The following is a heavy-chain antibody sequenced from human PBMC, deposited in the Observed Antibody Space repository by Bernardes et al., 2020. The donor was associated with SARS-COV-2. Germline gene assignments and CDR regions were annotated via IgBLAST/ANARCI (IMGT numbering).Heavy chain of an antibody. Sequence: SETLSLTCTVSGGSISSYYWSWIRQPPGKGLEWIGYIYYSGSTNYNPSLKSRVTISVDTSKNQFSLKLSSVTAADTAVYYCARDQGSGWYRRYYYYGMDVWGQGTTVTVSS. V-gene: IGHV4-59*01. CDR2: IYYSGST. J-gene: IGHJ6*02. D-gene: IGHD6-19*01. CDR3: ARDQGSGWYRRYYYYGMDV. CDR1: GGSISSYY.